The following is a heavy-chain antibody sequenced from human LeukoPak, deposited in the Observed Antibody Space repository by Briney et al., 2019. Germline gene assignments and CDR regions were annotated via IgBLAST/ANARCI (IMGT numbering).Heavy chain of an antibody. D-gene: IGHD6-19*01. Sequence: SETLSLTCTVSGGSISGYYWSWIRQPPGKGLEWIGYIHYSGSTNYNPSLKSRVTISVDTSKNQFSLKLSSVTAADTAVYYCARLKGYSSGWYPSYYFDYWGQGTLVTVSS. CDR2: IHYSGST. CDR3: ARLKGYSSGWYPSYYFDY. V-gene: IGHV4-59*08. CDR1: GGSISGYY. J-gene: IGHJ4*02.